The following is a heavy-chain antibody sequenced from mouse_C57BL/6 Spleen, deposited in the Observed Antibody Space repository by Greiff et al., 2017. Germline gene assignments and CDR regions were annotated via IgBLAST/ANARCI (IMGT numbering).Heavy chain of an antibody. V-gene: IGHV1-72*01. CDR1: GYTFTSYW. Sequence: QVQLQQPGAELVKPGASVKLSCKASGYTFTSYWMHWVQQRPGRGLEWIGRIDPNGGGTKYNEKFKSKATLTVDKPSSTAYMQLSSLTSEDSAVYYCARRDYYGSSYGYAMDYWGQGTSVTVSS. D-gene: IGHD1-1*01. CDR2: IDPNGGGT. CDR3: ARRDYYGSSYGYAMDY. J-gene: IGHJ4*01.